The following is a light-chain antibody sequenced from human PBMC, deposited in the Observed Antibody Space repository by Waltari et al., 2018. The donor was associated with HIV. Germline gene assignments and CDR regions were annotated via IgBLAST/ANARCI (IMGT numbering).Light chain of an antibody. Sequence: QSVLTQPPSVSAAPGQKVTISCSGGSSNIGNNSLSWYQQLPGTAPKLLIYDNNGRPSGIPDRFAGSKSGTSATLGITGLQTGDEADYYCATWDDALSAGVFGGGTRLTVL. CDR1: SSNIGNNS. J-gene: IGLJ2*01. CDR2: DNN. CDR3: ATWDDALSAGV. V-gene: IGLV1-51*01.